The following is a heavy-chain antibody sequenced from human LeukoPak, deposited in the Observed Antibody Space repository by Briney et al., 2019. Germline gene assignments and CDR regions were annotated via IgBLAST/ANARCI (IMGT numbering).Heavy chain of an antibody. CDR2: ISWNSGSI. Sequence: GGSLRLSCAASGFTFSSYGMTWVRQAPGKGLEWVSGISWNSGSIGYADSVKGRFTISRDNAKNSLYLQMNSLRAEDTALYYCAKEYSGYDPAFDYWGQGTLVTVSS. CDR3: AKEYSGYDPAFDY. J-gene: IGHJ4*02. CDR1: GFTFSSYG. V-gene: IGHV3-9*01. D-gene: IGHD5-12*01.